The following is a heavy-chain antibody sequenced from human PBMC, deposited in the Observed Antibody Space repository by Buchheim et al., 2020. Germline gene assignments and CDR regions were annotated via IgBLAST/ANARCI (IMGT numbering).Heavy chain of an antibody. CDR2: ISGSGGST. CDR3: AKDRRRGSVVLMVYAIHYYYYGMDV. D-gene: IGHD2-8*01. V-gene: IGHV3-23*04. J-gene: IGHJ6*02. Sequence: EVQLVESGGGLVQPGGSLRLSCAASGFTFSSYWMHWVRQAPGKGLEWVSAISGSGGSTYYADSVKGRFTISRDNSKNTLYLQMNSLRAEDTAVYYCAKDRRRGSVVLMVYAIHYYYYGMDVWGQGTT. CDR1: GFTFSSYW.